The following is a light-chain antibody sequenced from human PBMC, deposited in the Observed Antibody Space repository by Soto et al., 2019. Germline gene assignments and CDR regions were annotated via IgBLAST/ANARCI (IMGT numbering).Light chain of an antibody. CDR2: DAS. CDR1: QTISTY. Sequence: EIVLTQSPPTLSLSPGESAALSCRVSQTISTYLAWYQQKPGQAPRLLIYDASTRATGIPDRFSGSGSGTDFTLTISRLEPEDFAVYYCQQYGSSPPKTFGQGTKVDIK. CDR3: QQYGSSPPKT. J-gene: IGKJ1*01. V-gene: IGKV3-20*01.